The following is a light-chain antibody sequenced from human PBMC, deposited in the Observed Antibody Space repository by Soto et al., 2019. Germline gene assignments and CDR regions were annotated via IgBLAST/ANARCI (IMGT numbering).Light chain of an antibody. CDR3: QQYKDDAWT. Sequence: DIQLTQSPSLLSASVGDRVTITCRASQGISTYLAWYQQTSGKAPKLLVYDASTLEGGVPSRFSGSGSATEFILTISSLQPDDFATYYCQQYKDDAWTFGQGTRVEFK. J-gene: IGKJ1*01. V-gene: IGKV1-9*01. CDR2: DAS. CDR1: QGISTY.